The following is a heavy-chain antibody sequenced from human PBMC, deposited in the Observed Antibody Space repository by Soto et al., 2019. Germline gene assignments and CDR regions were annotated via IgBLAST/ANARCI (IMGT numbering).Heavy chain of an antibody. CDR2: INPNSGGT. V-gene: IGHV1-2*02. CDR3: ARVSITARLRPGDY. J-gene: IGHJ4*02. Sequence: QVQLVQSGAEVKKPGASVKVSCKASGYTFTGYYMHWVRQAPGQGLEWMGWINPNSGGTNYAQKLQGRVTMTRDTSISTAYMELSRLRSDDTAVYYCARVSITARLRPGDYWGQGTLVTVSS. CDR1: GYTFTGYY. D-gene: IGHD2-21*01.